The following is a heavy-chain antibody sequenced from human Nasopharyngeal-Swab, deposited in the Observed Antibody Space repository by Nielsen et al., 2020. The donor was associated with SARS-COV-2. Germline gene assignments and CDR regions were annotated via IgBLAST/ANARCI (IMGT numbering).Heavy chain of an antibody. CDR3: AREGGGEQGYSSGWHVIFTSNYYYYGMDV. Sequence: ASVKVSCKASGYTFTSYYMHWVRQAPGQGLEWMGIINPSGGSTSCAQKFQGRVTMTRDTSTSTVYMELSSLRSEDTAVYYCAREGGGEQGYSSGWHVIFTSNYYYYGMDVWGQGTTVTVSS. CDR1: GYTFTSYY. V-gene: IGHV1-46*01. CDR2: INPSGGST. D-gene: IGHD6-19*01. J-gene: IGHJ6*02.